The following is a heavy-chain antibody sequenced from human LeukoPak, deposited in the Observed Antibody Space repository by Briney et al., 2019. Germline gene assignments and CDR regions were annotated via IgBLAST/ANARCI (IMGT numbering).Heavy chain of an antibody. CDR2: IRSKANSYAT. CDR1: GFTFSGSA. J-gene: IGHJ4*02. CDR3: TRSYYDSSGYYHYFDY. Sequence: GGSLKLSCAASGFTFSGSAMHWVRQASGKELEWVGRIRSKANSYATAYAASVKGRFTISRDDSKNTAYLQMNSLKTEDTAVYYCTRSYYDSSGYYHYFDYWGQGTLVTVSS. V-gene: IGHV3-73*01. D-gene: IGHD3-22*01.